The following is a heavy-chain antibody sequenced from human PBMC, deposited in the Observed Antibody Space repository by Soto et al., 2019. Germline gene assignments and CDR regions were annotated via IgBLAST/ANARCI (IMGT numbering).Heavy chain of an antibody. J-gene: IGHJ4*02. CDR3: VKGFMTRANFDC. V-gene: IGHV3-23*01. D-gene: IGHD2-2*01. Sequence: PGGSLRLSCAASGFTFSSYAMSWVRQAPGKGLEWVSAISGSGSHTDYADSVKGRLIISRDNSKNTLYLQMNSLRAEDTAVYYCVKGFMTRANFDCWGQGTLVTVSS. CDR2: ISGSGSHT. CDR1: GFTFSSYA.